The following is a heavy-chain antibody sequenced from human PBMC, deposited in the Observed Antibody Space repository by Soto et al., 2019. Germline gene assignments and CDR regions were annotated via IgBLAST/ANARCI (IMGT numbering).Heavy chain of an antibody. CDR1: GYTFTKAH. CDR3: ASFGSGYYYENWFDP. V-gene: IGHV1-8*01. D-gene: IGHD3-3*01. Sequence: ASVKVSCKASGYTFTKAHINWVRQATGQGLERMGWMNPNSGHTHYAQKFQGRVTMTRNTSITTAYMELSSLRSEDTAVYYCASFGSGYYYENWFDPWGQGTLVTVSS. CDR2: MNPNSGHT. J-gene: IGHJ5*02.